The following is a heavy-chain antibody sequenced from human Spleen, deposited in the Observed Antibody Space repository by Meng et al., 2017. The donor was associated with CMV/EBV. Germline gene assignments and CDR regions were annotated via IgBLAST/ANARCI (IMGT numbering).Heavy chain of an antibody. CDR3: ARAGGFGSYSGMDV. Sequence: SETLSLTCTVSRASITSSSYYWGWIRQPPGKGLEWIASIDYRGRAYYNPSLKSRVTISSNTSKNQFSLNLRSVTAADMAMYYCARAGGFGSYSGMDVWGQGTTVTVSS. V-gene: IGHV4-39*07. J-gene: IGHJ6*02. CDR2: IDYRGRA. CDR1: RASITSSSYY. D-gene: IGHD2-21*01.